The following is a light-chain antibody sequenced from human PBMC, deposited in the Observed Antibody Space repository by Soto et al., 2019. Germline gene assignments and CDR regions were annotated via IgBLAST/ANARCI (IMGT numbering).Light chain of an antibody. Sequence: QSALTQPASVSGSPGQSITISCTGTSSDVGGYNYVSWYQQHPGKARKLMIYEVSNRPSGVSNRFSGSKSGNTASLTISGLQAEDEADYYCSSYTSSSTYVFGTGTKLTVL. CDR1: SSDVGGYNY. V-gene: IGLV2-14*01. J-gene: IGLJ1*01. CDR3: SSYTSSSTYV. CDR2: EVS.